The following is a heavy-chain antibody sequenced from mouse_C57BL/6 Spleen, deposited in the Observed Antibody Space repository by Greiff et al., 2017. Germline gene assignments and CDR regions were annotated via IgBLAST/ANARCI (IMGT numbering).Heavy chain of an antibody. CDR2: INPNNGGT. D-gene: IGHD2-2*01. CDR3: ARWLRGFAYAMDY. Sequence: EVQLQQSGPELVKPGASVKISCKASGYTFTDYYMNWVKQSHGKSLEWIGDINPNNGGTSYNQKFKGKATLTVDKSSSTAYMELRSLTSEDSAVYYCARWLRGFAYAMDYWGQGTSVTVSS. V-gene: IGHV1-26*01. J-gene: IGHJ4*01. CDR1: GYTFTDYY.